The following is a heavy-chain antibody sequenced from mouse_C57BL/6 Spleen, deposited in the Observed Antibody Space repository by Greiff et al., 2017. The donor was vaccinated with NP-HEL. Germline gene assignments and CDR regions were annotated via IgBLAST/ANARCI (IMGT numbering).Heavy chain of an antibody. CDR2: IDPSDSYT. V-gene: IGHV1-50*01. J-gene: IGHJ4*01. Sequence: QVQLQQPGAELVKPGASVKLSCKASGYTFTSYWMQWVKQRPGQGLEWIGEIDPSDSYTNYTQKFKGKATLTVDTSSSTAYMQLSSLTSEDSAVYYCARGGMDYWGQGTSVTVAS. CDR3: ARGGMDY. CDR1: GYTFTSYW.